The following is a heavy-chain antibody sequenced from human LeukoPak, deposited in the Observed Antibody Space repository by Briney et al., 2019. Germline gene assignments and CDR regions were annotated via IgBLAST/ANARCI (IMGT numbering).Heavy chain of an antibody. V-gene: IGHV4-59*01. CDR3: ARGIAARDSDFDY. Sequence: SETLPLTCTVSGGSISSYYWSWIRQPPGKGLEWIGYIYYSGSTNYNPSLKSRVTISVDTSKNQFSLKLSSVTAADTAVYYCARGIAARDSDFDYWGQGTLVTVSS. CDR1: GGSISSYY. J-gene: IGHJ4*02. D-gene: IGHD6-6*01. CDR2: IYYSGST.